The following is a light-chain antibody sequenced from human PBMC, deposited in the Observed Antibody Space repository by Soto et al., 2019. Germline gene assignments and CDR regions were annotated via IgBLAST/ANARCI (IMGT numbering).Light chain of an antibody. CDR2: GVS. CDR3: QLYGSSRWT. V-gene: IGKV3-20*01. Sequence: EVVLAQSPGTLSLSPGERATLSCRASQTVGTTYLAWYQHKPGQAPRLLIYGVSTRATGIPDRFSGSRSGTDFTLTISRLEPEDFAVYFCQLYGSSRWTFGQGTKVEFK. J-gene: IGKJ1*01. CDR1: QTVGTTY.